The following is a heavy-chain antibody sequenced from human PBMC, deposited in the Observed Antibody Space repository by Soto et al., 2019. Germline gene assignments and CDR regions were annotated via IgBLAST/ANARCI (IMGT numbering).Heavy chain of an antibody. CDR3: ARGYDSSGYYYEYYYYGMDV. CDR1: GGSISSYY. V-gene: IGHV4-59*01. J-gene: IGHJ6*02. D-gene: IGHD3-22*01. CDR2: IYYSGST. Sequence: SETLSLTCTVSGGSISSYYWSWIRQPPGKGLEWIGYIYYSGSTNYNPSLKSRATISVDTSKNQFSLKLSSVTAADTAVYYCARGYDSSGYYYEYYYYGMDVWGQGTTVTVSS.